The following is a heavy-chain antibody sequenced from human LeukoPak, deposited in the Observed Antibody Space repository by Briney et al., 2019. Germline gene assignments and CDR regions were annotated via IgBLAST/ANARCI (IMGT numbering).Heavy chain of an antibody. CDR3: ARQLTSGDCDY. CDR1: GYSFTSYW. J-gene: IGHJ4*02. V-gene: IGHV5-10-1*01. CDR2: FDPADSQT. D-gene: IGHD1-1*01. Sequence: GGSLRISCQGSGYSFTSYWICWVRQMPGRGLELMGRFDPADSQTNYSPSFQGHVTISADKSISTVYLQWSTLKASDTAMYYCARQLTSGDCDYWGQGTLVTVSS.